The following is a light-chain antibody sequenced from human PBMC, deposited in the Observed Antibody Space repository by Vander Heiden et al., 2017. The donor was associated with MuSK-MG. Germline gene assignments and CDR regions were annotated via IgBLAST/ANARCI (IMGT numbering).Light chain of an antibody. Sequence: QSALTQPASVSGSPGQSITISCTGTSSDVGAYTYVSWYQQHPGKVPKLIIYDVSNRPSGVSNRFSGSKSGNTASLSISGLQAEDEANYYCTSYSAGTAVVFRGGTKLTVL. J-gene: IGLJ3*02. CDR1: SSDVGAYTY. CDR3: TSYSAGTAVV. V-gene: IGLV2-14*01. CDR2: DVS.